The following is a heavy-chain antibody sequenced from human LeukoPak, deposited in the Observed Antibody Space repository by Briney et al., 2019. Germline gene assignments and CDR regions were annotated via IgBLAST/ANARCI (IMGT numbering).Heavy chain of an antibody. CDR2: ISAYNGNT. V-gene: IGHV1-18*01. CDR1: GYTFTSYG. J-gene: IGHJ4*02. CDR3: ARGGGYCSSTSCRGLDY. Sequence: GASVKVSCKASGYTFTSYGISWVRQAPGQGLEWMGWISAYNGNTNYAQKLQGRVTMTTDTSTSTAYMELRSLRSDDTAAYYCARGGGYCSSTSCRGLDYWGQGTLVTVSS. D-gene: IGHD2-2*01.